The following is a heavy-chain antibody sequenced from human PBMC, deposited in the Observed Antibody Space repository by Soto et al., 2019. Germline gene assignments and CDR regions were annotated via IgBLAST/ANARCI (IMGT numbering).Heavy chain of an antibody. CDR2: IIPILGIA. CDR3: ARQRRNYYRSGNYFDY. Sequence: SVKVSCKASGGTFSSYTISWLRQAPGQGLEWMGRIIPILGIANYAQKFQGRVTITADKSTSTAYMELSSLRSEDTAVYYCARQRRNYYRSGNYFDYWGQGTLVTVSS. J-gene: IGHJ4*02. D-gene: IGHD3-10*01. CDR1: GGTFSSYT. V-gene: IGHV1-69*02.